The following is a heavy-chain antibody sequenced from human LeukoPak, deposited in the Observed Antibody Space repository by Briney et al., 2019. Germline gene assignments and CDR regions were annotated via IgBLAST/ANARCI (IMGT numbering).Heavy chain of an antibody. CDR2: ISSSSSTR. J-gene: IGHJ3*02. V-gene: IGHV3-48*01. Sequence: AGGSLRLSCAASGFTFSSYSMNWVRQAPGKGLEWVSYISSSSSTRYYADSVKGRFTISRDNAKNSLYLQMNSLRAEDTAVYYCAREYYYDSSGYPESAFDIWGQGTMVTVSS. CDR1: GFTFSSYS. CDR3: AREYYYDSSGYPESAFDI. D-gene: IGHD3-22*01.